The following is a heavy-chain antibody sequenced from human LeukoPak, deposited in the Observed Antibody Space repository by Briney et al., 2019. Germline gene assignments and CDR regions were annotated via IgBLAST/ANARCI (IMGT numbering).Heavy chain of an antibody. Sequence: GGSPRLSCAASGFTFSNHAMTWVRQAPGKGLEWVSAISASGDATWYADSVKGRFTISRDNSKNTLYLQMSSLRAEDTAIYYCAKDSSHYLGSSDYWGQGTLVTVSS. J-gene: IGHJ4*02. V-gene: IGHV3-23*01. CDR3: AKDSSHYLGSSDY. CDR1: GFTFSNHA. D-gene: IGHD6-6*01. CDR2: ISASGDAT.